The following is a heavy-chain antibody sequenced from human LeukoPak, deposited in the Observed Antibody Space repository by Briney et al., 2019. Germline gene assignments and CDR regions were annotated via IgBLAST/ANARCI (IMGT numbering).Heavy chain of an antibody. CDR2: ISYDGSNK. D-gene: IGHD3-22*01. V-gene: IGHV3-30-3*01. CDR3: AREAISGYYEFHWFDP. J-gene: IGHJ5*02. CDR1: GFTFSSYA. Sequence: GGSLRLSCAASGFTFSSYAMHWVRQAPGKGLEWVAVISYDGSNKYYADSVKGRFTISRDNSKNTLYLQMNSLRAEDTAVYYCAREAISGYYEFHWFDPWGQGTLVTASS.